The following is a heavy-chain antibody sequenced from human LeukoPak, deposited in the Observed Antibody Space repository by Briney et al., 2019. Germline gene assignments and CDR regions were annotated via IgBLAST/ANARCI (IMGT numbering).Heavy chain of an antibody. Sequence: SETLSLTCTVSGYSISNGYYWDGIRQPPGRGLEWIGNIYRSGSTSYNPSLKSRVTISVDTSKNQFSLKVNSVTAAETAVYYCARRHSSGWFSYWGQGTLVTVSS. J-gene: IGHJ4*02. CDR2: IYRSGST. D-gene: IGHD6-19*01. V-gene: IGHV4-38-2*02. CDR1: GYSISNGYY. CDR3: ARRHSSGWFSY.